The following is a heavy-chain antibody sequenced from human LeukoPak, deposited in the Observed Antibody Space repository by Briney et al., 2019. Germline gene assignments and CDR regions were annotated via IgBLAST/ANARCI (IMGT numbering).Heavy chain of an antibody. Sequence: GGSLRLSCAASGFTFSGYAMHWVRQAPGKGLEWVAVISYDGSNKYYADSVKGRFTISRDNSKNTLYLQMNSLRAEDTAVYYCAREDSWYAFDIWGQGTMVTVSS. D-gene: IGHD6-13*01. CDR3: AREDSWYAFDI. CDR1: GFTFSGYA. CDR2: ISYDGSNK. V-gene: IGHV3-30-3*01. J-gene: IGHJ3*02.